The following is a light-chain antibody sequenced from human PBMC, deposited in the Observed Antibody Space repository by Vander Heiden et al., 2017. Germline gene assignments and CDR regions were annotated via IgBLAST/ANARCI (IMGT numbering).Light chain of an antibody. V-gene: IGLV2-14*03. CDR3: SSYTSSSIYVV. Sequence: QSALTQPASVSGSPGQPLTISCTGTSSDVGGYNYVSWYQQHPGKAPKLMIYDVSNRPSGVSNRFSGSKSGNTASLTISGLQAEDEADYYCSSYTSSSIYVVFGGGTKLTVL. CDR2: DVS. J-gene: IGLJ2*01. CDR1: SSDVGGYNY.